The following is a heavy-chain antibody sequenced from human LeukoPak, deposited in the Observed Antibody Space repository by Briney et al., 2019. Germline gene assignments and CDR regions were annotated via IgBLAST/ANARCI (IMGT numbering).Heavy chain of an antibody. CDR2: MSGSGSST. CDR1: GFTFKTYA. D-gene: IGHD6-19*01. J-gene: IGHJ4*02. CDR3: AKDAQGLVRGGIYFDF. Sequence: GGSLRLSCAASGFTFKTYAMNWVRQVPGKGPEWVSRMSGSGSSTDYADSVKGRFTISRDNSKNTLYLQMNSLGAEDTALYYCAKDAQGLVRGGIYFDFWGQGSLVTVSS. V-gene: IGHV3-23*01.